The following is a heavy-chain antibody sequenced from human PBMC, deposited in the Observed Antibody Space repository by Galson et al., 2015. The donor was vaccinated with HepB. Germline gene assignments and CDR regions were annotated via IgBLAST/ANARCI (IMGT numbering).Heavy chain of an antibody. V-gene: IGHV5-10-1*01. J-gene: IGHJ6*02. CDR1: GYSFTSYW. D-gene: IGHD6-13*01. Sequence: QSGAEVKKPGESLRISCKSSGYSFTSYWISWVRQMPGKGLEWMGRIDPSDSYTNYSPSFQGHVTISADESISTAYLQWSSLRASDTAMYYCARQGGDSSSWKYYYGMDVWGQGTTVTVSS. CDR3: ARQGGDSSSWKYYYGMDV. CDR2: IDPSDSYT.